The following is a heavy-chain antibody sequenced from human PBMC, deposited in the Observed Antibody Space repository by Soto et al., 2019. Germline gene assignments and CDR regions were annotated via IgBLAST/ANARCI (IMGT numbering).Heavy chain of an antibody. Sequence: EVQLVESGGGLVQPGGSLRLSCAASGFTFSSYWMSWVRQAPGKGLEWVANIKQDGSEKYYVDSVKGRFTISRDNAKNSLYLQMNSLRAEDTAVYYCATQGYSYGNWATLGGGYNWFDPWGQGTLVTVSS. V-gene: IGHV3-7*03. J-gene: IGHJ5*02. CDR2: IKQDGSEK. D-gene: IGHD5-18*01. CDR3: ATQGYSYGNWATLGGGYNWFDP. CDR1: GFTFSSYW.